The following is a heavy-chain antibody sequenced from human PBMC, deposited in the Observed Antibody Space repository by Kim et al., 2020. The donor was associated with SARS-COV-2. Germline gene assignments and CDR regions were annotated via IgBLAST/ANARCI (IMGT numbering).Heavy chain of an antibody. CDR1: GFTFSSYG. D-gene: IGHD6-6*01. V-gene: IGHV3-30*18. CDR3: AKEVLRLPSEYSSSSYY. J-gene: IGHJ6*01. CDR2: ISYDGSNK. Sequence: GGSLRLSCAASGFTFSSYGMHWVRQAPGKGLEWVAVISYDGSNKYYADSVKGRFTISRDNSKNTLYLQMNSLRAEDTAVYYCAKEVLRLPSEYSSSSYY.